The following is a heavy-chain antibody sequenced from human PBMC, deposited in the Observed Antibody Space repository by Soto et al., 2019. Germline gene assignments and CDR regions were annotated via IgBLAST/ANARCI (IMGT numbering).Heavy chain of an antibody. Sequence: TSETLSLTCTVSGGSMNTYYWGWFRQPPGKGLEWVGYIYYSGSTTYSPSLKSRVTISVDRSKNQFSLKLSSVTAADTAVYYCARPPLIWGQGTLVTVSS. D-gene: IGHD2-21*01. CDR2: IYYSGST. J-gene: IGHJ1*01. CDR1: GGSMNTYY. V-gene: IGHV4-59*12. CDR3: ARPPLI.